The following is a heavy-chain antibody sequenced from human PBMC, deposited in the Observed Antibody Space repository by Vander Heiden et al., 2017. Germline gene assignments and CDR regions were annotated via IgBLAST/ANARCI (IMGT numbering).Heavy chain of an antibody. CDR2: INHSGST. Sequence: QVQLQQWGAGLLKPSETLSLTCAVYGGSFSGSYWSWIRQPPGKGLEWIGEINHSGSTNYNPSLKSRVTISVDTSKNQFSLKLSSVTAADTAVYYCARDGSQYYGSGSYYKAKPFDPWGQGTLVTVSS. J-gene: IGHJ5*02. D-gene: IGHD3-10*01. CDR1: GGSFSGSY. V-gene: IGHV4-34*01. CDR3: ARDGSQYYGSGSYYKAKPFDP.